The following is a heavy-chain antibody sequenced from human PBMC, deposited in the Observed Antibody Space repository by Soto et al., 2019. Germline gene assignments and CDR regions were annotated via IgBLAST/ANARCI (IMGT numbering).Heavy chain of an antibody. D-gene: IGHD6-19*01. V-gene: IGHV3-7*03. CDR3: TRGAAVAGIDY. J-gene: IGHJ4*02. Sequence: EVQLVQSGGGLVQPGGSLRLSCAAAGFTLSTYWMSWVRQAPGKGLEWVANLKPDGSEKYYGDSVKGRFTISSDDAENSLYLQMNSLRVEDTAMYYCTRGAAVAGIDYWGQGTLVTVSS. CDR1: GFTLSTYW. CDR2: LKPDGSEK.